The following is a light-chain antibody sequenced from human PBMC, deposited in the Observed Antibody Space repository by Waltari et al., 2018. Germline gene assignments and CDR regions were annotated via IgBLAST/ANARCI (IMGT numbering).Light chain of an antibody. CDR1: QSVSSN. V-gene: IGKV3-15*01. CDR2: GAS. J-gene: IGKJ2*01. CDR3: QQYNNWPFT. Sequence: EIVMTQSPATLSVSPGERANRSCRASQSVSSNFAWYQQKPGQAPRLIIYGASTRATGIPARFSGSGSGTEFTLTISSLQSEDFAVYYCQQYNNWPFTFGQGTKLEIK.